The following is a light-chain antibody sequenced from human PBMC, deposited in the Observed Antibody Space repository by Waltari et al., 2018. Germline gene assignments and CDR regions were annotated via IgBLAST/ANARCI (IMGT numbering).Light chain of an antibody. CDR1: QSISSY. V-gene: IGKV1-39*01. J-gene: IGKJ1*01. CDR2: AAS. CDR3: QQSYSNPWT. Sequence: DIQMTQSPSSLSASVGDRVIITCRASQSISSYLNWYQQKPGKTPKLLIYAASSLQSGVPSRFSGSESGTDFTLTISTLQPEDFATYYCQQSYSNPWTFGQGTKVEIK.